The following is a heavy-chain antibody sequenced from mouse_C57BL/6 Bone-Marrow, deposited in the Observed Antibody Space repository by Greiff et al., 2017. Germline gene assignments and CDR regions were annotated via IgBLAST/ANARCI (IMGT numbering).Heavy chain of an antibody. CDR3: ARSRHYGSSYQFAY. J-gene: IGHJ3*01. CDR2: IWWDDDK. D-gene: IGHD1-1*01. Sequence: QVTLKESGPGILQPSQTLSLTCSFSGFSLSTFGMGVGWIRQPSGKGLEWLAHIWWDDDKYYNPALKSRLTFSKDTSKNQVFLKIAKVDTADTATYYGARSRHYGSSYQFAYWGQGTLVTVSA. CDR1: GFSLSTFGMG. V-gene: IGHV8-8*01.